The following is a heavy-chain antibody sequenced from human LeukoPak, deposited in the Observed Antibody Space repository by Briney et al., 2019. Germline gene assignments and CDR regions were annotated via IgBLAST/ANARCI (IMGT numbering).Heavy chain of an antibody. D-gene: IGHD5-18*01. V-gene: IGHV1-24*01. Sequence: ASVKVSCKVSGYTLTELSMHWVRQAPGKGLEWMGGFDPEDGETIYAQKFQGRVTMTEDTSTDTAYMELSSLRSEDTAVYYCATESSYGYKVHWFDPWGQGTLVTVSS. CDR2: FDPEDGET. CDR1: GYTLTELS. J-gene: IGHJ5*02. CDR3: ATESSYGYKVHWFDP.